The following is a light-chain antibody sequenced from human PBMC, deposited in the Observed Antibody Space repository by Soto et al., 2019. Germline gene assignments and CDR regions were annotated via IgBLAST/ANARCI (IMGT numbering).Light chain of an antibody. Sequence: DIQMTQSHSTLSGSVGDRVTITCRASQTISSWLAWYQQKPGKAPKLLIYKASTLKSGVPSRFSGSGSGTEFTLTISSLQPDDFATYYCQQYSTYTPRTFGQGTKVDI. CDR2: KAS. V-gene: IGKV1-5*03. CDR1: QTISSW. J-gene: IGKJ1*01. CDR3: QQYSTYTPRT.